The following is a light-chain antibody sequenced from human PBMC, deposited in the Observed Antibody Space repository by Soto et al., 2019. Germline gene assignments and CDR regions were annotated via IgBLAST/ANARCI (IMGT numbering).Light chain of an antibody. V-gene: IGKV1-9*01. CDR3: QQLNSYPLA. Sequence: IQLTQSPSSLSASVGDRVTITCRASQGISSYLAWYQQKPGKAPKLLSYAASTLQSGVPSRFIGSGAGTDFTLTISSLQPEDFATYYGQQLNSYPLAFGGGTKVEIK. CDR1: QGISSY. CDR2: AAS. J-gene: IGKJ4*01.